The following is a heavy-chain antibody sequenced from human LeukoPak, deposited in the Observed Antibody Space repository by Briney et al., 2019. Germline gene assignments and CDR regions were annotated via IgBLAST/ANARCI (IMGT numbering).Heavy chain of an antibody. J-gene: IGHJ4*02. D-gene: IGHD3-10*01. CDR1: GGSIRSGGYY. V-gene: IGHV4-31*03. Sequence: SETLSLTCTVSGGSIRSGGYYWSWIRQHPGKGLEWIGYIYYSGSTYYNPSLKSRVTMSVDTSKNQFSLKLSSVTAADRAVYYCARERGVLWSYFDYWGQGTLVTVSS. CDR3: ARERGVLWSYFDY. CDR2: IYYSGST.